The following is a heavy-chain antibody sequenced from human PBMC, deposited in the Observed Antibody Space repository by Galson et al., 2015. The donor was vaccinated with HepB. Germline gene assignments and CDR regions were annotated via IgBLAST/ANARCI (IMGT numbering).Heavy chain of an antibody. CDR2: IYYSGST. CDR1: GGSISSGGYY. J-gene: IGHJ3*02. V-gene: IGHV4-31*03. D-gene: IGHD3-3*01. CDR3: ARGTITIFGVGKGAFDI. Sequence: TLSLTCTVSGGSISSGGYYWSWIRQHPGKGLAGIGYIYYSGSTYYNPSLKSRVTISVDTSKNQFSLKLSSVTAADTAVYYCARGTITIFGVGKGAFDIWGQGTMVTVSS.